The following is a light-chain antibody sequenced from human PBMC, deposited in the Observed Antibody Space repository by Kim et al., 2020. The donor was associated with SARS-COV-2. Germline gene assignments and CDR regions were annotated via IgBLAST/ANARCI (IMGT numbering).Light chain of an antibody. CDR3: SSYTSSSTLV. J-gene: IGLJ2*01. Sequence: QSALTQPASVSGSPGQSTTISCTGTSSDVGGYNYVSWYQQHPGKAPKLMIYDVSKRPSGVSNRFSGSKSGNTASLTISGLQAEDEAVYYCSSYTSSSTLVFGGGTKLTVL. CDR2: DVS. CDR1: SSDVGGYNY. V-gene: IGLV2-14*01.